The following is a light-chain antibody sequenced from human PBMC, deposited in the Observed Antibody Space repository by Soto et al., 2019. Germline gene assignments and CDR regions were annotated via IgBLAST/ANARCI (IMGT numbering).Light chain of an antibody. CDR2: GAS. J-gene: IGKJ1*01. V-gene: IGKV3-15*01. CDR3: QQYNNWPWT. CDR1: QSVSSN. Sequence: EIVMTHSPATLSVSPGERATLSCRASQSVSSNLAWYQQKPGQAPRLLIYGASTRATGIPARFSGSGPGTEFTLTISSLQSEDFAVYYCQQYNNWPWTFGQGSWVDIK.